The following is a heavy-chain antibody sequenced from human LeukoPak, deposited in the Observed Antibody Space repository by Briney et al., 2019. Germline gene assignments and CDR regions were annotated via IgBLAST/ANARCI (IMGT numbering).Heavy chain of an antibody. Sequence: GGSLRLSCAASGFTFSSYSMNWVRQAPGKGLEWVSYISSSSTIYYADSVKGRFTISRDNAKNSLYLQMNSLRAEDTAVYYCARGGYYYGSGSYPHYWGQGTLVTVSS. CDR3: ARGGYYYGSGSYPHY. CDR1: GFTFSSYS. CDR2: ISSSSTI. D-gene: IGHD3-10*01. J-gene: IGHJ4*02. V-gene: IGHV3-48*04.